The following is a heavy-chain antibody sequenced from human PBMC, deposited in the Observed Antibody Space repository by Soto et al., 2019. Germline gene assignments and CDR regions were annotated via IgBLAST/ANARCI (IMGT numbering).Heavy chain of an antibody. V-gene: IGHV3-21*01. CDR1: GFTFSSYS. CDR2: ISSSSSYI. Sequence: EVQLVESGGGLVKPGGSLRLSCAASGFTFSSYSMNWVRQAPGKGLEWVSSISSSSSYIYYADSVKGRFTISRDNAKNSLYLQMHSLRAEDTAVYYCASGPRAIRSLFYGMDVWGQGTTVTVSS. J-gene: IGHJ6*02. CDR3: ASGPRAIRSLFYGMDV. D-gene: IGHD4-17*01.